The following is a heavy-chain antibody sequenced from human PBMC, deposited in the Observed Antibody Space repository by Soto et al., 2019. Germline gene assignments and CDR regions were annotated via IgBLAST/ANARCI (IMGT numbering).Heavy chain of an antibody. V-gene: IGHV4-59*01. D-gene: IGHD6-13*01. CDR3: ARGIATTEMDV. J-gene: IGHJ6*02. Sequence: QVQLQESGPGLVKPSEPLSLTSTVCGGSMSRYYWSWIRQPPGKGLEWIGYIYYSGHTNHNPSLKSRVSISVDTSKNQISLKLSSVTAADTAVYYCARGIATTEMDVWGQGTTVTVSS. CDR2: IYYSGHT. CDR1: GGSMSRYY.